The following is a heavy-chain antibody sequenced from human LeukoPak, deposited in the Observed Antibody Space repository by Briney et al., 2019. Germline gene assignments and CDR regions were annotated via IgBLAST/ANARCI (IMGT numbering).Heavy chain of an antibody. V-gene: IGHV4-59*12. CDR2: FSYSGST. Sequence: PSETLSLTCTVSGGSISSYFWSWIRQPPGKGLEWIGYFSYSGSTDYNPSLKSRVTMSVDTSKNQFSLKLSSVTAADTAVYYCARGAYYDRSGYSADYWGQGTLVTVSS. D-gene: IGHD3-22*01. CDR1: GGSISSYF. CDR3: ARGAYYDRSGYSADY. J-gene: IGHJ4*02.